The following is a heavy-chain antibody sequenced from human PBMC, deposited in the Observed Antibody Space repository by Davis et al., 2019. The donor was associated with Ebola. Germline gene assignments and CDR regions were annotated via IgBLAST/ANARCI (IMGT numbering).Heavy chain of an antibody. Sequence: MPSETLSLTCSVPGGSISTYYWSWIRQPPGKGLEWIGFIYYNGNTDYNPSLKSRVTISVDTSKNQFSLKLSSVTAADTAVYYCARCSSGCYGLDYWGQGTLVTVSS. CDR1: GGSISTYY. D-gene: IGHD6-19*01. CDR2: IYYNGNT. V-gene: IGHV4-59*08. J-gene: IGHJ4*02. CDR3: ARCSSGCYGLDY.